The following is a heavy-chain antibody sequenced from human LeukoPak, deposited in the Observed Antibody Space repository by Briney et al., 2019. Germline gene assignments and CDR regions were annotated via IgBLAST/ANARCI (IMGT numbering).Heavy chain of an antibody. V-gene: IGHV4-30-4*08. CDR2: IYYSGST. J-gene: IGHJ6*04. CDR1: GGSISSGDYY. CDR3: ARDSYGSGSYIGWYYGMDV. Sequence: PSQTLSLTCTVSGGSISSGDYYWSWIRQPPGKGLEWIGYIYYSGSTYYNPSLKSRVTISVDTSKNQFSLKLSSVTAAGTAVYYCARDSYGSGSYIGWYYGMDVWGKGTTVTVSS. D-gene: IGHD3-10*01.